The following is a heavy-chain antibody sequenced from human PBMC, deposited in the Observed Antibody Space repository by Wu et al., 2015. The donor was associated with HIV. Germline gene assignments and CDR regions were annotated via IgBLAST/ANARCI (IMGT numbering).Heavy chain of an antibody. CDR2: MKPKSGDT. V-gene: IGHV1-8*01. D-gene: IGHD5-18*01. J-gene: IGHJ2*01. CDR1: GYNFTNYD. Sequence: QVQLVQSGAEMKKPGASVKVSCKASGYNFTNYDINWVKLTPGQGLEWMGWMKPKSGDTGYALTFLGRVTMTRDISTNTAYMELSSLRSDDTALYFCAKADQRGYDYGHWNFRIFWGQWHPGHCLL. CDR3: AKADQRGYDYGHWNFRIF.